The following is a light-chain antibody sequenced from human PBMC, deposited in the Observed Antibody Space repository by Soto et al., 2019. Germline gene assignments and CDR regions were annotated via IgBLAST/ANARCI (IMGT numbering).Light chain of an antibody. V-gene: IGKV1-17*01. CDR3: LQNNTYPKT. Sequence: DIQMTQSPSSLSASVGDRVTITCRASQGIGNFLGWFQQKPGRAPKRLIYAASSLESGVPSRFSGSGSGTEFPLTISSLQPEDFATYYCLQNNTYPKTFGPGTKVDVK. CDR2: AAS. J-gene: IGKJ1*01. CDR1: QGIGNF.